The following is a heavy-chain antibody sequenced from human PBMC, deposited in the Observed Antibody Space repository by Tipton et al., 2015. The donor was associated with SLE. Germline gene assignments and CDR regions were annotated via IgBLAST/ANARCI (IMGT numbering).Heavy chain of an antibody. V-gene: IGHV4-39*07. Sequence: TLSLTCTVSGDSISSSSYYWGWIRQPPGKGLEWIGSIYYSGSTYYNPSLKSRVTISVDTSKNQFSLKLSSVTAADTAVYYCARDSDAGVVVVAATGYFDLWGRGTLVTVSS. CDR3: ARDSDAGVVVVAATGYFDL. CDR2: IYYSGST. CDR1: GDSISSSSYY. D-gene: IGHD2-15*01. J-gene: IGHJ2*01.